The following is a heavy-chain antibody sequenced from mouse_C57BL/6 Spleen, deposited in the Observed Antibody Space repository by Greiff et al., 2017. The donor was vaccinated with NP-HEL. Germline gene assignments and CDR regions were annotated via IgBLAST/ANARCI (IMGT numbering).Heavy chain of an antibody. CDR2: ISSGGDYI. Sequence: EVKLVESGEGLVKPGGSLKLSCAASGFTFSSYAMSWVRQTPEKRLEWVAYISSGGDYIYYADTVKGRFTISRDNARNTLYLQMSSLKSEDTAMYYCTREGEEYGNYAVFDYWGQGTTLTVSS. CDR1: GFTFSSYA. CDR3: TREGEEYGNYAVFDY. D-gene: IGHD2-1*01. J-gene: IGHJ2*01. V-gene: IGHV5-9-1*02.